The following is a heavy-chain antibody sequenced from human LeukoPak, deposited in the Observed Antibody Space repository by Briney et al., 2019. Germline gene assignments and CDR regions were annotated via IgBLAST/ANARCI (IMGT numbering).Heavy chain of an antibody. V-gene: IGHV3-21*01. CDR3: WRSVATVTTLVPDY. D-gene: IGHD4-17*01. CDR1: RFTFSTYS. CDR2: ITSSSSYI. Sequence: GRSLRLSRSASRFTFSTYSTNWGPQAPAKGLEWGSSITSSSSYIYYTDSVKGRFTIPRNTPKNSLYLEMKSLRAEATAVYYCWRSVATVTTLVPDYWGQGTLVTVSS. J-gene: IGHJ4*02.